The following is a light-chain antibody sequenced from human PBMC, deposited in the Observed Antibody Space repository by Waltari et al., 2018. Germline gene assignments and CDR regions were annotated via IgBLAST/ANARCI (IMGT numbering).Light chain of an antibody. CDR1: QSVRNY. CDR2: DAS. Sequence: EIVLTPSPATLSLSPGERATLSCRASQSVRNYLAWYQQKPGQAPRLLIYDASNRATGIPARCSGSGSGTDFTLTSSSLEPEDFAVYYCQQRSNWPPITFGQGTRLEIK. CDR3: QQRSNWPPIT. J-gene: IGKJ5*01. V-gene: IGKV3-11*01.